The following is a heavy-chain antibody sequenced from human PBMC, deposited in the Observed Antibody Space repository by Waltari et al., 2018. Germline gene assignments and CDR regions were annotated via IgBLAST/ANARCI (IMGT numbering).Heavy chain of an antibody. V-gene: IGHV3-53*02. J-gene: IGHJ6*03. D-gene: IGHD3-22*01. CDR1: GFTVSSNY. CDR3: ASAGHDSSGQPLSYYYYMDV. Sequence: EVQLVETGGGLIQPGGSLRLSCAASGFTVSSNYMSWVRQAPGKGLEWVSVIYSGGNTYYADSVKGRFTISRDNSKNTLYLQMNSLRAEDTAVYYCASAGHDSSGQPLSYYYYMDVWGKGTTVTVSS. CDR2: IYSGGNT.